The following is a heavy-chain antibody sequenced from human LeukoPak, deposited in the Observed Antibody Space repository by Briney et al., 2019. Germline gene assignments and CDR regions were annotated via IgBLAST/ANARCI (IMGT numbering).Heavy chain of an antibody. CDR2: ISYDGSNK. Sequence: PGGSLRLSCAASGFTFSSYGMHWVRQAPGKGLEWVAVISYDGSNKYYADSVKGRFTISRDNSKNTLYLQMNSLRAEDTAVYYCANDRDSHGLFDYWGQGTLVTVSS. D-gene: IGHD5-18*01. V-gene: IGHV3-30*18. CDR1: GFTFSSYG. CDR3: ANDRDSHGLFDY. J-gene: IGHJ4*02.